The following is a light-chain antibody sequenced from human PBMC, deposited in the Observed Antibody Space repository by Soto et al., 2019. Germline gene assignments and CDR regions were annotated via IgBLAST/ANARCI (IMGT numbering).Light chain of an antibody. CDR3: QQYATSPLT. Sequence: VLTQTPGTLSLSPGESATLSCRASQSVSRNYLAWYQQKPGQAPRLLIFDASTRAPGIPDRFSGSGSEADFTLTISRLEAEDFAVYYCQQYATSPLTFGGGTKLEIK. J-gene: IGKJ4*01. CDR1: QSVSRNY. CDR2: DAS. V-gene: IGKV3-20*01.